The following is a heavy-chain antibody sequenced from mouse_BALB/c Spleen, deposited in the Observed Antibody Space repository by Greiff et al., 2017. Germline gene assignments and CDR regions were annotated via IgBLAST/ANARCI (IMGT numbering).Heavy chain of an antibody. J-gene: IGHJ4*01. CDR3: ARDRAVVPYAMDY. CDR2: ISSGGSYT. D-gene: IGHD1-1*01. Sequence: EVMLVESGGGLVKPGGSLKLSCAASGFTFSSYAMSWVRQSPEKRLEWVAEISSGGSYTYYPDTVTGRFPISRDNAKNTLYLEMSSLRSEDTAMYYCARDRAVVPYAMDYWGQGTSVTVSS. CDR1: GFTFSSYA. V-gene: IGHV5-9-4*01.